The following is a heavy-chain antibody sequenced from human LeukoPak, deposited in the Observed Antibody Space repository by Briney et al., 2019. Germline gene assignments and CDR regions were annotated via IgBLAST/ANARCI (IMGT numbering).Heavy chain of an antibody. V-gene: IGHV4-30-4*01. J-gene: IGHJ3*02. CDR1: GGSISSGDCY. CDR2: IYYSGST. Sequence: SQTLSLTCTVSGGSISSGDCYWSWIRQPPGKGLEWIGYIYYSGSTYYNPSLKSRVTISVDTSKNQFSLKLSSVTAADTAVYYCARSPGLYAFDIWGQGTMVTVSS. CDR3: ARSPGLYAFDI.